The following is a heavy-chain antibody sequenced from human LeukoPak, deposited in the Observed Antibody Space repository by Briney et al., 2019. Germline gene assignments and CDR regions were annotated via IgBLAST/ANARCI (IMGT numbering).Heavy chain of an antibody. Sequence: GGSLRLSCAASGFTFGSYWMPWVRQAPGKGLVWVSRINSDGNSTNYADSVKGRFTISRDNSKNTLYLQMNSLRAEDTAVYYCAKRGVDYGHFDYWGQGTLVTVSS. J-gene: IGHJ4*02. V-gene: IGHV3-74*01. CDR2: INSDGNST. CDR1: GFTFGSYW. CDR3: AKRGVDYGHFDY. D-gene: IGHD4-17*01.